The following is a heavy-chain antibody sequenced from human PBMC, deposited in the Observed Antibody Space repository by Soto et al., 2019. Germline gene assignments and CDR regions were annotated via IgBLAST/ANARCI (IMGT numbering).Heavy chain of an antibody. CDR2: INPNSGDT. V-gene: IGHV1-2*02. Sequence: QVQLVQSGAEVKKPGASVKVSCKASGYTFTGYYMHWVRQAPGQGLEWMGWINPNSGDTIYAQKFQGRVTMTRDTSITTAYMELSRLRSDDTAVYCCARGDYYDSSGYFFSLYYLDYWGQGTLVTVFS. CDR3: ARGDYYDSSGYFFSLYYLDY. J-gene: IGHJ4*02. CDR1: GYTFTGYY. D-gene: IGHD3-22*01.